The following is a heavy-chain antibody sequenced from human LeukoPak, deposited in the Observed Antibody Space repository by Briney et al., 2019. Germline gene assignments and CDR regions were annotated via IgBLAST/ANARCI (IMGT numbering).Heavy chain of an antibody. CDR3: AKDPYCTGSSCYPDY. D-gene: IGHD2-15*01. Sequence: RGSLRLSCAASGFTFSTYTMSWVRQAPGKGLGWVSAVSHTGDNTYYADSVKGRFSISRGNSKNTLYLQMNSLRAEDTAVYYCAKDPYCTGSSCYPDYWGQGTLVTVSS. CDR2: VSHTGDNT. CDR1: GFTFSTYT. V-gene: IGHV3-23*01. J-gene: IGHJ4*02.